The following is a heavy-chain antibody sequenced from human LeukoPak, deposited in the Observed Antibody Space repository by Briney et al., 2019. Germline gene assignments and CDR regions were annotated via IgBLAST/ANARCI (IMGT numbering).Heavy chain of an antibody. J-gene: IGHJ6*04. D-gene: IGHD3-10*01. CDR2: IYPGDSDT. Sequence: GESLKISRKGSGYSFATYWIGWVRQMPGKGLEWMGIIYPGDSDTRYSPSFQGQVTISADKSISTAYLQWSSLKASDTAMYYCARQSEIYYGSGSYDVWGKGTTVTVSS. CDR3: ARQSEIYYGSGSYDV. V-gene: IGHV5-51*01. CDR1: GYSFATYW.